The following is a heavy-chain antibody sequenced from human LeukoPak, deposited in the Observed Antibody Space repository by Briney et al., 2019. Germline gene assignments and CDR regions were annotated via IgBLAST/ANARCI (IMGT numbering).Heavy chain of an antibody. J-gene: IGHJ3*02. CDR3: AGALLWFPRGAFDI. Sequence: GGSLRLSCAASGFTFSSYALSWVRQAPGKGLEWVSAISGSGGSTYYADSVKGRFTISRDNSKHTLYLQMNSLRAEDTAVYYCAGALLWFPRGAFDIWGQGTMVTVSS. CDR1: GFTFSSYA. D-gene: IGHD3-10*01. V-gene: IGHV3-23*01. CDR2: ISGSGGST.